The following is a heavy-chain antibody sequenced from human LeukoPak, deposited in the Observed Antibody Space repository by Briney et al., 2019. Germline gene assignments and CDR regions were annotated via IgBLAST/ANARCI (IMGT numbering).Heavy chain of an antibody. CDR3: ARRWFGDANWFDP. D-gene: IGHD3-10*01. CDR1: GGSISSSSYY. CDR2: IYYSGST. Sequence: SETLSLTCTVSGGSISSSSYYWGWIRQPPGKGLEWIGSIYYSGSTYYNPSLKSRVTISVDTSKNQFSLKLSSVTAADTAVYYCARRWFGDANWFDPWGQGTLVTVSS. V-gene: IGHV4-39*07. J-gene: IGHJ5*02.